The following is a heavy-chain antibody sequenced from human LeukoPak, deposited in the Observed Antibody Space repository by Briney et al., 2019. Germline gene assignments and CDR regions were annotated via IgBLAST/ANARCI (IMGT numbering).Heavy chain of an antibody. CDR2: ISSSSSYI. J-gene: IGHJ4*02. V-gene: IGHV3-21*01. Sequence: PGGSLRLSCAASGFTFSSYSMNWVRQAPGKGLEWVSSISSSSSYIYYADSVKGRFTISRDNAKNTLYLQMNSLRAEDTAVYYCAKGELTPFDYWGQGTLVTVSS. CDR1: GFTFSSYS. CDR3: AKGELTPFDY. D-gene: IGHD1-26*01.